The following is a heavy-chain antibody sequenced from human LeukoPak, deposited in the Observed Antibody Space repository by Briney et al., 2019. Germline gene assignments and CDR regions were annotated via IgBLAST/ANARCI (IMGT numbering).Heavy chain of an antibody. D-gene: IGHD2-15*01. Sequence: ASVKVSCKASGYTFTSYGISWVRQAPGQGLEWMGWISAYNGNTNYAQKLQGRVTMTTDTSTSTAYMELRSLRSEDTAVYYCARNLPYCSGGSCVKNWFDPWGQGTLVTVSS. J-gene: IGHJ5*02. CDR1: GYTFTSYG. V-gene: IGHV1-18*01. CDR2: ISAYNGNT. CDR3: ARNLPYCSGGSCVKNWFDP.